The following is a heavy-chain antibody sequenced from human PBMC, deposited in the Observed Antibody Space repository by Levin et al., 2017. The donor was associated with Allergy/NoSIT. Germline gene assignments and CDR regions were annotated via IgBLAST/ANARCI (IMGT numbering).Heavy chain of an antibody. CDR2: ISYDGSNE. CDR3: ATEGYNCCSGGRCYLRYFFDN. V-gene: IGHV3-30*04. J-gene: IGHJ4*02. D-gene: IGHD2-15*01. CDR1: GFTFDSSA. Sequence: GGSLRLSCAASGFTFDSSAMHWVRQAPGKGLEWVGIISYDGSNEYYADSVKGRFTISRDNSRDTLYLQMNSLRVEDTAVYYCATEGYNCCSGGRCYLRYFFDNWGQGTLVTVSP.